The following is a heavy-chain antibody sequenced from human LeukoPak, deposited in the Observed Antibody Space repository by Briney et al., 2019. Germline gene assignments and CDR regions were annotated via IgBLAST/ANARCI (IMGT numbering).Heavy chain of an antibody. D-gene: IGHD2-8*01. Sequence: PGGSLRLSCTASGFTFGDYAMSWFRQAPGKGLEWVGFIRSKAYGGTTEYAASVKGRFTISRDDSKSISYLQMNSLETEDTAVYYCTREIVLMVYAYGYWGQGTLVTVSS. J-gene: IGHJ4*02. V-gene: IGHV3-49*03. CDR1: GFTFGDYA. CDR3: TREIVLMVYAYGY. CDR2: IRSKAYGGTT.